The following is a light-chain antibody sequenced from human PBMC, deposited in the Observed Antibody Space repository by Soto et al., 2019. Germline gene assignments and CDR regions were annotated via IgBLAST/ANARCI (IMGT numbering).Light chain of an antibody. J-gene: IGLJ3*02. CDR3: QSYDSSLSGWV. CDR1: SSNIGAGYD. CDR2: GNX. V-gene: IGLV1-40*01. Sequence: QSVLTQPPSVSGAPGQRVTISCTGSSSNIGAGYDVHWYQQLPGTXPXXXXSGNXNXXSXVXXXXXXSXXXXXXXXXXXGLXAEDEADYYCQSYDSSLSGWVFGGGTKLTVL.